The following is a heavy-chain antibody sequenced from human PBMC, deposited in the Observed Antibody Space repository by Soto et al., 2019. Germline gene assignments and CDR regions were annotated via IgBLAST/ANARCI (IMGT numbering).Heavy chain of an antibody. V-gene: IGHV1-2*04. CDR3: ARGGGVLRYFDWFPGGFYYGMDV. CDR2: ISPNSGGT. Sequence: GLEWMGWISPNSGGTNYAQKFQGWVTMTRDTSISTAYMELSRLRSDDTAVYYCARGGGVLRYFDWFPGGFYYGMDVWGQGTTVTVSS. J-gene: IGHJ6*02. D-gene: IGHD3-9*01.